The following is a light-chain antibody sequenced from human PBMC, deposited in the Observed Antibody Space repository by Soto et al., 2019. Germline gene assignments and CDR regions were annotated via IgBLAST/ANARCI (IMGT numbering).Light chain of an antibody. Sequence: DIHLTDSPSSLSASVGDSVTITCRPSQHGDRYLSWYQQIPGRAHKRLIYSAYRLVSGVPPRFRGSASGTEFTLSISSLQREDFATYFCQQSSNLPWTVGQGTKVDIK. CDR3: QQSSNLPWT. CDR1: QHGDRY. CDR2: SAY. V-gene: IGKV1-39*01. J-gene: IGKJ1*01.